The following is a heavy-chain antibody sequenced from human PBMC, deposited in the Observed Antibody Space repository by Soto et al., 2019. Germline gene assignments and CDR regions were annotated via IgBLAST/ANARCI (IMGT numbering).Heavy chain of an antibody. CDR2: ISSSSSYI. CDR3: ARDGRGGYPGDY. CDR1: GFTFSKYS. J-gene: IGHJ4*02. D-gene: IGHD2-15*01. V-gene: IGHV3-21*01. Sequence: EVQLVESGGGLVKPGGSLRLSCAASGFTFSKYSMNWVRQAPGKGLEWVSSISSSSSYIYYADSVKGRFTTSRDNGKNALDLRMNSLRAEDTAVYYCARDGRGGYPGDYWGQGTLVTVSS.